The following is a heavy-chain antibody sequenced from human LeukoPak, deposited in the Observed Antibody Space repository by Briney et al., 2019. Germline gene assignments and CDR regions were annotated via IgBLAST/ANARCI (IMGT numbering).Heavy chain of an antibody. CDR2: IYSGGST. CDR3: ANSRYTDAFDI. CDR1: GFTVSSNY. V-gene: IGHV3-53*01. D-gene: IGHD3-16*02. Sequence: GGSLRLSCAASGFTVSSNYMSWVRQAPGKGLEWVSVIYSGGSTYYADSVKGRFTISRDNSKNTLYLQMNSLRAEDTAVYYCANSRYTDAFDIWGQGTMVTVSS. J-gene: IGHJ3*02.